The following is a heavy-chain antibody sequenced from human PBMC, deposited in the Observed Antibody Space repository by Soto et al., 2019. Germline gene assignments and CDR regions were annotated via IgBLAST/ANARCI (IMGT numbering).Heavy chain of an antibody. CDR1: GFSLSTSGVG. Sequence: SGPTLVNPTQTLTLTCTFSGFSLSTSGVGVGWIRQPPGKALEWLALIYWDDDKRYSPPLKSRLTITKDTSKNQVVLTMTNMDPVDTATYYCARKYYDILTGYPHFDYWGQGTLVTVSS. V-gene: IGHV2-5*02. CDR2: IYWDDDK. D-gene: IGHD3-9*01. CDR3: ARKYYDILTGYPHFDY. J-gene: IGHJ4*02.